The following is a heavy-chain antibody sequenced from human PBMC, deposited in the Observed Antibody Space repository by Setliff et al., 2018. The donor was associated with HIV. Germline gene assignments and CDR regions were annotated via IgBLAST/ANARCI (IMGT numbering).Heavy chain of an antibody. Sequence: SETLSLTCTVSGGSISSGSYYWSWIRQPAGTGLEWIGHIYTSGSTNYNPSLESRVSISVDTSKNQFSLRLSSVTAADTAVYYCARGHTWNYYGGDYFDYWGQGSLVTVSS. CDR2: IYTSGST. V-gene: IGHV4-61*09. CDR1: GGSISSGSYY. CDR3: ARGHTWNYYGGDYFDY. J-gene: IGHJ4*02. D-gene: IGHD1-7*01.